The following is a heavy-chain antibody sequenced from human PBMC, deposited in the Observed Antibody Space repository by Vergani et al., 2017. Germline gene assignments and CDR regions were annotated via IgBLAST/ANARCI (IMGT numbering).Heavy chain of an antibody. CDR2: ISGSGGST. CDR1: GFTFSSYA. D-gene: IGHD4-17*01. V-gene: IGHV3-23*01. Sequence: EVQLLESGGGLVQPGGSLRLSCAASGFTFSSYAMSWVRQAPGKGLEWVSAISGSGGSTYYADSVKGRFTISRDNSKNTLYLQMNSLRAEDTAVYYCAKEPNDDYGDYVGYFDLWGRGTLVTVSS. J-gene: IGHJ2*01. CDR3: AKEPNDDYGDYVGYFDL.